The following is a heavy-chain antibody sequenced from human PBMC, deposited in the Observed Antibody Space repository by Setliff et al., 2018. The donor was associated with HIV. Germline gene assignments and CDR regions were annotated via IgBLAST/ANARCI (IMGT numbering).Heavy chain of an antibody. D-gene: IGHD5-12*01. CDR2: IYTSGST. Sequence: PSETLSLTCTVSGGSISSGRNYWSWIRQTAGKGLEWIGRIYTSGSTNYNPSLKSRVTISVDTSKNQVSLKLSSVTAADTAVYYCARSPGVATITIFVYWGQGTLVTVSS. CDR1: GGSISSGRNY. J-gene: IGHJ4*02. CDR3: ARSPGVATITIFVY. V-gene: IGHV4-61*02.